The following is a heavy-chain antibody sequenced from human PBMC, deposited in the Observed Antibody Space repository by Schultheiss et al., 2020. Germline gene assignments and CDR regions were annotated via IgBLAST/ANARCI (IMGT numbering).Heavy chain of an antibody. V-gene: IGHV1-69*04. CDR1: GYTFTSYG. D-gene: IGHD6-19*01. CDR2: IIPILGIA. Sequence: SVKVSCKASGYTFTSYGISWVRQAPGQGLEWMGRIIPILGIANYAQKFQGRVTITADKSTSTAYMELSSLRSEDTAVYYCAFAVAGTKYYFDYWGQGTLVTGSS. CDR3: AFAVAGTKYYFDY. J-gene: IGHJ4*02.